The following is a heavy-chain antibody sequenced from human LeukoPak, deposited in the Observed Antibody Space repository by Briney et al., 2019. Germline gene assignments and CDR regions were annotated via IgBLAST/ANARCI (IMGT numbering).Heavy chain of an antibody. CDR1: GGSISSCY. CDR3: ARASGYDWSLVRWFDY. V-gene: IGHV4-4*07. CDR2: IYTSGST. J-gene: IGHJ4*02. D-gene: IGHD5-12*01. Sequence: SETLSLTCTVSGGSISSCYWSWIRQPPGKGLECIGRIYTSGSTNYNPSLKSRVTMSVDTSKNQFSLKLSSVTAADTAVYYCARASGYDWSLVRWFDYWGQGTLVTVSS.